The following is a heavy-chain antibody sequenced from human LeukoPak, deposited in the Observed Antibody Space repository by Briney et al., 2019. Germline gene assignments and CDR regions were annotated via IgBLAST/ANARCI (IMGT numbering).Heavy chain of an antibody. CDR2: ISNGGGST. D-gene: IGHD3-10*01. CDR3: AKEPAYFYGSGSFSHYFDC. Sequence: PGGSLRLSCVASGFTFTNYAMTWVRQAPGKGLEWVSSISNGGGSTHYADSVKGRFTISRDNSKSTLYLQMNSLRAEDTAVYFCAKEPAYFYGSGSFSHYFDCWGQGNLVTASS. CDR1: GFTFTNYA. V-gene: IGHV3-23*01. J-gene: IGHJ4*02.